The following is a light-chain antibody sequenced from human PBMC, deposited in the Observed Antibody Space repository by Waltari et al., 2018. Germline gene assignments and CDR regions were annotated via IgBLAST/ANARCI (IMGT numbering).Light chain of an antibody. CDR3: QQVNSYPFT. V-gene: IGKV1D-12*01. Sequence: DIQMTQSPSYVSASVGARFPITCRASQDISNWLAWYQQRPGEAPKLLIYAASILQSGVPSRFSGSESGSDFTLTITSLQPDDFGSYHCQQVNSYPFTFGQGTKLEI. J-gene: IGKJ2*01. CDR2: AAS. CDR1: QDISNW.